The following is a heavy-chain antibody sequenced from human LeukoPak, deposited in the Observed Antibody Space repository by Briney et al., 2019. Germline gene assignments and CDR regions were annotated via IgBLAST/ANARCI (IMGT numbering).Heavy chain of an antibody. CDR1: GYSISSGYY. Sequence: SETLSLTCTVSGYSISSGYYWGWIRQPPGKGLEWIGSIYHSGSTYYNPSLKSRVTISVDTSKSQFSLKLSSVTAADTAVYYCGSGSFRAFDIWGQGTMVTVSA. CDR2: IYHSGST. D-gene: IGHD3-10*01. J-gene: IGHJ3*02. V-gene: IGHV4-38-2*02. CDR3: GSGSFRAFDI.